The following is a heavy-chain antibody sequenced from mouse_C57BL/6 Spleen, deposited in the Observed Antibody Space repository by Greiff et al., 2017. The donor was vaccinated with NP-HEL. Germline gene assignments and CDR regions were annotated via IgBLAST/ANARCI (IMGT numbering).Heavy chain of an antibody. V-gene: IGHV1-64*01. CDR1: GYTFTSYW. CDR3: ARDVYYYAMDY. J-gene: IGHJ4*01. Sequence: QVQLQQSGAELVKPGASVKLSCKASGYTFTSYWMHWVKQRPGQGLEWIGMIHPNSGSTNYNEKFTSKATLTVDKSSSTAYMQLSSLTSEDSAVYYCARDVYYYAMDYWGQGTSVTVSS. CDR2: IHPNSGST.